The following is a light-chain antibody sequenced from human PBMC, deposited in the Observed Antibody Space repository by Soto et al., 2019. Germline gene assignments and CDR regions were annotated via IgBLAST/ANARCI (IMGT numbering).Light chain of an antibody. CDR2: EVN. Sequence: QSALTQPPSVSGSPGQSGTISCTGTSSDVGSYDRVSWYQQPPGTAPQLLIYEVNNRPSGVPDRFSGSKSGNTASLTISGLQAEDEADYYCSSYTNTYALVFGGGTKLTVL. J-gene: IGLJ3*02. CDR3: SSYTNTYALV. CDR1: SSDVGSYDR. V-gene: IGLV2-18*02.